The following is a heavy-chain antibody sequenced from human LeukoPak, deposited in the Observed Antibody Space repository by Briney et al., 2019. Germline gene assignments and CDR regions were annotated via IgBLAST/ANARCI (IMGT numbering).Heavy chain of an antibody. CDR3: ANQMGDSGSYYFDY. Sequence: GGSLRLSCAASGFTFSSYAMSRVRQAPGKGLEWVSAISGSGGSTYYADSVKGRFTISRDNSKNTLYLQMNSLRAEDTAVYYCANQMGDSGSYYFDYWGQGTLVTVSS. J-gene: IGHJ4*02. D-gene: IGHD1-26*01. V-gene: IGHV3-23*01. CDR1: GFTFSSYA. CDR2: ISGSGGST.